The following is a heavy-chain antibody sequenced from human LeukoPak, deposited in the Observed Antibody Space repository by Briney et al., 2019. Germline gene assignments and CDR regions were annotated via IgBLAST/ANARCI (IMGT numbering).Heavy chain of an antibody. CDR3: ARVGNPRITMNAFDI. V-gene: IGHV3-48*04. J-gene: IGHJ3*02. CDR2: ISISSSTI. D-gene: IGHD3-22*01. CDR1: GFTFSSYS. Sequence: PGGSLRLSRAASGFTFSSYSMNWVRQAPGKRLECVSYISISSSTIYYADSVKGRFTISRDNAKSSLYLQMYSLRAEDSAVYYCARVGNPRITMNAFDIWGQGTMVTVSS.